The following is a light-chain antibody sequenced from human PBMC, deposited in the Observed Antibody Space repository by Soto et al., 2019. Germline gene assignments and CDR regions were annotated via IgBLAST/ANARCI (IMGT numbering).Light chain of an antibody. CDR3: QQYDRSPYT. J-gene: IGKJ5*01. Sequence: SVWTKYAGTLSWSPGERATLSCRTRQSVSSTYLAWYQQKPGQAPRLLIYGASSRETGIPDTCSGSGSGTDFSLSISRLQPEDFAVYYCQQYDRSPYTLGQGTRLEI. CDR1: QSVSSTY. CDR2: GAS. V-gene: IGKV3-20*01.